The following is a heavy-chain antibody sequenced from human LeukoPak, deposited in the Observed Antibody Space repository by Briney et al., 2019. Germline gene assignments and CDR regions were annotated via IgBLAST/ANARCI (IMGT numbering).Heavy chain of an antibody. Sequence: GGSLRLSCAASGFTFSNYAVHWVRQAPGKGLQWVAVISYDGNTIYYADSVKGRFTISRDTSKNTLYLQMNSLRTEDTAVYYCARSGGLQKFDYWGQGTLVTVSS. J-gene: IGHJ4*02. CDR2: ISYDGNTI. CDR3: ARSGGLQKFDY. CDR1: GFTFSNYA. D-gene: IGHD4-11*01. V-gene: IGHV3-30-3*01.